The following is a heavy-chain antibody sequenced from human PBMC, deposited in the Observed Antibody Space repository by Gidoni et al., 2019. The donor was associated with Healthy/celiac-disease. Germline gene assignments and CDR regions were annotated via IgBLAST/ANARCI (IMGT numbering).Heavy chain of an antibody. CDR1: GYSISSGYY. CDR2: IYHSGST. V-gene: IGHV4-38-2*02. J-gene: IGHJ4*02. Sequence: QVQLQESGPGLVKPSETLSLTCTVSGYSISSGYYWGWIRQPPGKGLEWIGSIYHSGSTYYNPSLKSRVTISVDTSKNQFSLKLSSVTAADTAVYYCARDEVAGTPYYFDYWGQGTLVTVSS. CDR3: ARDEVAGTPYYFDY. D-gene: IGHD6-19*01.